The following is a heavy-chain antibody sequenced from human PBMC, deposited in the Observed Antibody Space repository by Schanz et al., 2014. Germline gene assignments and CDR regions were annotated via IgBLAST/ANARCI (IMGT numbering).Heavy chain of an antibody. CDR1: GFTFSIYA. V-gene: IGHV3-64*04. D-gene: IGHD3-10*01. J-gene: IGHJ4*02. Sequence: VQLVESGGGLVQPGGSLRLSCSASGFTFSIYAMHWVRQAPGKGLEYVSAISHDGYSTYYADSVKGRFTISRDNSKNTLYLQMNSLRPEDTAVYYCAKYRGYYRVSGSYRELEYWGQGTLVTGSS. CDR3: AKYRGYYRVSGSYRELEY. CDR2: ISHDGYST.